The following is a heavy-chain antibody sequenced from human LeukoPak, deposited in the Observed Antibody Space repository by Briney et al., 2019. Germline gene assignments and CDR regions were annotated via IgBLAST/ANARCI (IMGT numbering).Heavy chain of an antibody. CDR1: GGSISSSSYY. Sequence: KASETLSLTCTVSGGSISSSSYYWGWIRQPPGKGLEWIGSIYYSGSIYNNPSLKSRVTISVDTSKNQFSLKLSSVTAADTAVYYCARALYSSSWYVYWGQGTLVTVSS. D-gene: IGHD6-13*01. J-gene: IGHJ4*02. V-gene: IGHV4-39*07. CDR2: IYYSGSI. CDR3: ARALYSSSWYVY.